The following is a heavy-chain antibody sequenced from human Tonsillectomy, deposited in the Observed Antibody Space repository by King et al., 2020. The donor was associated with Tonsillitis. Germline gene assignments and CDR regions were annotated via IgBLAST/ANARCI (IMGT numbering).Heavy chain of an antibody. CDR2: IKSNTGGGAT. D-gene: IGHD1-26*01. CDR1: GFTFNNAW. Sequence: DVQLVESGGDLVRPGGSLRLSCAASGFTFNNAWMSWVRQAPGKGLEWVARIKSNTGGGATDYAAPVKGRFTIPRDASKNTLYLQLNSLTMDDTGVYYCTTDRGITVRPLFNNWGQGTLVTVSS. J-gene: IGHJ4*02. V-gene: IGHV3-15*01. CDR3: TTDRGITVRPLFNN.